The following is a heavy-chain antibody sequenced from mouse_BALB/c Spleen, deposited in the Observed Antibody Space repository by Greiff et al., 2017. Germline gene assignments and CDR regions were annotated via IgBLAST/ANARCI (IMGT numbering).Heavy chain of an antibody. D-gene: IGHD1-1*01. Sequence: QVQLQQSGAELAKPGASVKMSCKASGYTFTSYWMHWVKQRPGQGLEWIGYINPSTGYTEYNQKFKDKATLTADKSSSTAYMQLSSLTSEDSAVYYCARRDYGRARGYFDVWGAGTTVTVSS. J-gene: IGHJ1*01. CDR3: ARRDYGRARGYFDV. CDR1: GYTFTSYW. V-gene: IGHV1-7*01. CDR2: INPSTGYT.